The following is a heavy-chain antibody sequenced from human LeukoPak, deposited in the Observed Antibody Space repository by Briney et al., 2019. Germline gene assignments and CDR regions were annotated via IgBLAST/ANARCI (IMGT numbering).Heavy chain of an antibody. CDR2: IYPGDSDT. V-gene: IGHV5-51*01. J-gene: IGHJ4*02. CDR1: GYSFTSYW. Sequence: GESLKISCKGSGYSFTSYWIGWVRQMPGKGLEWMGIIYPGDSDTRYSPSFQGQVTISADKSISTAYLQWSSLKASDTAMYYCARPYCSGGSCQPYFDYWGQGTLVTVSS. D-gene: IGHD2-15*01. CDR3: ARPYCSGGSCQPYFDY.